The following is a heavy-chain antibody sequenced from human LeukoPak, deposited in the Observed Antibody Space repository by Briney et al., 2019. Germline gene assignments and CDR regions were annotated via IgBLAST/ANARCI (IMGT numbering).Heavy chain of an antibody. Sequence: EASVKVSCKASGYTFTSYGISWVRQAPGQGLEWMGWISAYNGNTNYAQKLQGRVTMTTDTSTSTVYMELSSLRSEDTAVYYCARDLWDSTDYYYYGMDVWGQGTTVTVSS. V-gene: IGHV1-18*01. CDR3: ARDLWDSTDYYYYGMDV. CDR2: ISAYNGNT. CDR1: GYTFTSYG. D-gene: IGHD1-26*01. J-gene: IGHJ6*02.